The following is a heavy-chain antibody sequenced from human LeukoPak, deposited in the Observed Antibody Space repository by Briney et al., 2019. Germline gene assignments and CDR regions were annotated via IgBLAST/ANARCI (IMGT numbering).Heavy chain of an antibody. D-gene: IGHD3-16*02. Sequence: SETLSLTCTVSGGSISSSSYYWGWIRQPPGKGLEWIGSIYYSGSTYYNPSLKSRVTISVDTSKNQFSLKLSSVTAADTAVYYCARAERTYYDYVWGSYRSVYWFDPWGQGTLVTVSS. J-gene: IGHJ5*02. CDR1: GGSISSSSYY. V-gene: IGHV4-39*07. CDR3: ARAERTYYDYVWGSYRSVYWFDP. CDR2: IYYSGST.